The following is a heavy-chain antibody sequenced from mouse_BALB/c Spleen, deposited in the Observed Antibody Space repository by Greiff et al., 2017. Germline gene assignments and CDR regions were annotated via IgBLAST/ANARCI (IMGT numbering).Heavy chain of an antibody. V-gene: IGHV5-9-4*01. CDR1: GFTFSSYA. CDR3: AGGKVRFDY. CDR2: ISSGGSYT. J-gene: IGHJ2*01. D-gene: IGHD2-14*01. Sequence: EVHLVESGGGLVKPGGSLKLSCAASGFTFSSYAMSWVRQSPEKRLEWVAEISSGGSYTYYPDTVTGRFTISRDNAKNTLYLEMSSLRSEDTAMYYCAGGKVRFDYWGQGTTLTVSS.